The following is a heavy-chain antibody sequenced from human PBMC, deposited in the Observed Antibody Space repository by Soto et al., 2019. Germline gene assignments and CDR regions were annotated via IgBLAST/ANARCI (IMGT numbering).Heavy chain of an antibody. D-gene: IGHD3-3*01. J-gene: IGHJ5*02. CDR1: GGTFSSYA. CDR2: IIPIFGTA. V-gene: IGHV1-69*01. CDR3: ARDMVNYDFWSGHNWFDP. Sequence: QVQLVQSGAEVKKPGSSVKVSCKASGGTFSSYAISWVRQAPGQGLEWMGGIIPIFGTANYAQKFQGRVTITADESTSTAYMELSSLRSEDTAVYYCARDMVNYDFWSGHNWFDPWGQGTLVTVSS.